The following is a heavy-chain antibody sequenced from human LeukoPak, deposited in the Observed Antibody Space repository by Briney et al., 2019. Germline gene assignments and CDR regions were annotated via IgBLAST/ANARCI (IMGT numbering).Heavy chain of an antibody. J-gene: IGHJ4*02. D-gene: IGHD5-24*01. V-gene: IGHV1-69*04. Sequence: SVKVSCKAPRGTFTRSAISWVRQAPGQGLEWMGRIIPIFGIANYAQKFQGRVTITADKSTSTAYMELSSLRSEDTAVYYCARDSDGYNPFDYWGQGTLVTVSS. CDR2: IIPIFGIA. CDR1: RGTFTRSA. CDR3: ARDSDGYNPFDY.